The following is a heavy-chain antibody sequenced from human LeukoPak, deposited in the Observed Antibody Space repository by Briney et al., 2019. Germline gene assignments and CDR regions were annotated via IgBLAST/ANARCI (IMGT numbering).Heavy chain of an antibody. Sequence: SVKVSCKASGFTFTSSAMQWVRQARGQRLEWIGWIVVGSGNTNYAQKFQERVTITRDMSTSTAYMELRSLRSDDTAVYYCARIRSDTAMVWGDYYYYYYMDVWGKGTTVTVSS. CDR1: GFTFTSSA. CDR3: ARIRSDTAMVWGDYYYYYYMDV. CDR2: IVVGSGNT. J-gene: IGHJ6*03. D-gene: IGHD5-18*01. V-gene: IGHV1-58*02.